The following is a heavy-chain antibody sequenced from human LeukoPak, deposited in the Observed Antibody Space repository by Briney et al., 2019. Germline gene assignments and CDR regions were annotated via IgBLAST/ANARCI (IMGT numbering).Heavy chain of an antibody. D-gene: IGHD5-18*01. V-gene: IGHV3-66*02. CDR3: AKGVRIQLLDY. CDR2: IYSSGST. Sequence: GGSLRLSCAASGFIVSDHYMGWVRQAPGKGLEWVSVIYSSGSTYYADSVKGRFTVSRDNSKNTLYLQMNSLRAEDTAVYYCAKGVRIQLLDYWGQGTLVTVSS. CDR1: GFIVSDHY. J-gene: IGHJ4*02.